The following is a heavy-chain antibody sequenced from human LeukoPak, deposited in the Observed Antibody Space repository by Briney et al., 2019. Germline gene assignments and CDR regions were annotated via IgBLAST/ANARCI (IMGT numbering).Heavy chain of an antibody. V-gene: IGHV1-69*13. CDR2: IIPIFGTA. CDR1: GGTFSSYA. CDR3: DRLDPRARMDV. J-gene: IGHJ6*04. Sequence: SVKVSCKASGGTFSSYAISCVRQAPGQGLEWRGGIIPIFGTANYAQAFQGRVTITADESTSTAYMELSSQSSEDTAVYYCDRLDPRARMDVWGKGTTVTVSS.